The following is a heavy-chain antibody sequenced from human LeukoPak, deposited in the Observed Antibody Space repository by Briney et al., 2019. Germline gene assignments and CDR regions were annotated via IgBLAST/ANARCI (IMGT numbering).Heavy chain of an antibody. CDR3: ARGTRIAARPSYYYGMDV. V-gene: IGHV1-2*02. D-gene: IGHD6-6*01. J-gene: IGHJ6*02. CDR1: GYTFTGYY. CDR2: INPNSGGT. Sequence: ASVKVSCKASGYTFTGYYMHWVRQAPGQGLEWMGWINPNSGGTNYAQKFQGRVTMTRDTSISTAYMELSRLRSDDTAVYYCARGTRIAARPSYYYGMDVWGQGTTVTVSS.